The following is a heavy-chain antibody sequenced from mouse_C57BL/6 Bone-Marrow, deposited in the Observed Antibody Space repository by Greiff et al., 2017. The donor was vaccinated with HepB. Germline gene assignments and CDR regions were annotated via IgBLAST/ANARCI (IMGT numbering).Heavy chain of an antibody. J-gene: IGHJ2*01. CDR1: GFTFNDDY. V-gene: IGHV14-4*01. CDR2: IDPESGDT. D-gene: IGHD1-1*01. Sequence: VQLLQSGADLVRPGASLKLSCTASGFTFNDDYMSWVKQRPDQSLEWVGWIDPESGDTDYASKFQGKATITADTSYNTAYLQLSSLTSEDTAIYYCTRGTRVVANYFDYWGQGTTLTVSS. CDR3: TRGTRVVANYFDY.